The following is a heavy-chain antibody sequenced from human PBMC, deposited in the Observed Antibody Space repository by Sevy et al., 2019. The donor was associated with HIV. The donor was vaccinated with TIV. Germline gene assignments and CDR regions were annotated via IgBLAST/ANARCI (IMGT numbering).Heavy chain of an antibody. V-gene: IGHV3-33*01. CDR2: IWYDGTNR. D-gene: IGHD6-19*01. CDR3: AREDIRVAGIGYYFDS. Sequence: RGSLRLSCAASGFSISGYGMHWVRQAPGKGLEWVAVIWYDGTNREYADSVKGRFTISRDNSKNTLYLQMNSLRVEDTAVYYCAREDIRVAGIGYYFDSWGQGTLVTVSS. CDR1: GFSISGYG. J-gene: IGHJ4*02.